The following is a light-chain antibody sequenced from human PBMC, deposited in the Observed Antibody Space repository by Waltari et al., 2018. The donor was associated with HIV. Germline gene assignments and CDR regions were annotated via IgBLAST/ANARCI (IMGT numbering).Light chain of an antibody. CDR1: RSNIGAGYD. V-gene: IGLV1-40*01. J-gene: IGLJ1*01. Sequence: QSVLTQPPSVSGAPGQRVTISCTGSRSNIGAGYDVHWYQQLPGTAPKLLIYGNNNRPSVVPDRFSASKSDTSASLTITGLQAEHEGDYYCQSYDSDLGGSYVFGTGTKVSVL. CDR3: QSYDSDLGGSYV. CDR2: GNN.